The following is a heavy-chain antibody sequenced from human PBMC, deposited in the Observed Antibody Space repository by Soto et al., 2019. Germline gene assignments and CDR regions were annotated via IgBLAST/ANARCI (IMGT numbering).Heavy chain of an antibody. CDR3: ARVVIYCSGGSCYYNWFDP. D-gene: IGHD2-15*01. V-gene: IGHV1-69*13. CDR1: GGTCSSYA. Sequence: GASVKVSCKASGGTCSSYAISWVRQAPGQGLEWMGGIIPIFGTANYAQKFQGRVTITADESTSTAYMELSSLRSEDTAVYYCARVVIYCSGGSCYYNWFDPWGQGTLVTVSS. CDR2: IIPIFGTA. J-gene: IGHJ5*02.